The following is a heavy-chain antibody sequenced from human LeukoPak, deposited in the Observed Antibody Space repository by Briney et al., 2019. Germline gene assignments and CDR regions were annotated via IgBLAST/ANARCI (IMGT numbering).Heavy chain of an antibody. D-gene: IGHD1-26*01. CDR1: GYTFTGYY. J-gene: IGHJ4*02. CDR2: ITPNSGGT. Sequence: ASVKVSCKASGYTFTGYYMHWVRQAPGQGLEWMGWITPNSGGTNYAQKFQGRVTMTRDTAISTAYMELGRLRSDDTAVYYCARFGATMIDYWGQGTLVTVSS. CDR3: ARFGATMIDY. V-gene: IGHV1-2*02.